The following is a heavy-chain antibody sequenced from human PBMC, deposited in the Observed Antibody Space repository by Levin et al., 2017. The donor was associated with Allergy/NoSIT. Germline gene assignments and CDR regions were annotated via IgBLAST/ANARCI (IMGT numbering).Heavy chain of an antibody. Sequence: SQTLSLTCAVSGGSIRSSNWWSWVRQPPGKGLEWIGEIYHSGSTNYNPSLKSRVTISVDKSKNQFSLKLSSVTAADTAVYYCARGYYDLWSGYYRGWGQGTLVTVSS. J-gene: IGHJ4*02. CDR1: GGSIRSSNW. V-gene: IGHV4-4*02. D-gene: IGHD3-3*01. CDR2: IYHSGST. CDR3: ARGYYDLWSGYYRG.